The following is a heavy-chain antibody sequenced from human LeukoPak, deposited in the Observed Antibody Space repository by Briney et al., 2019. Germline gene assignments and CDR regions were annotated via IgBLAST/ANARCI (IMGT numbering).Heavy chain of an antibody. J-gene: IGHJ4*02. CDR1: GGSVSSGSYY. CDR2: IYYSGST. V-gene: IGHV4-61*01. Sequence: PSETLSLTCTVSGGSVSSGSYYWSWIRQPPGKGLEWIGYIYYSGSTNYNPSLKSRVTISVDTSKNQFSLKLSSVTAADTAVYYCARADSSGWLWGQGTLVTVSS. CDR3: ARADSSGWL. D-gene: IGHD6-19*01.